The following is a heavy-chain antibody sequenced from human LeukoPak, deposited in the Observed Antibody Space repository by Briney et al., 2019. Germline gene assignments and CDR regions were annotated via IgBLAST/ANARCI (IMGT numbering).Heavy chain of an antibody. J-gene: IGHJ4*02. CDR2: ISGSGAGT. Sequence: PGGSLRLSCTASGFTFSSYAMSWVRQAPGKGLEWVSGISGSGAGTYDADSVKGRFTISRDNSKNTLYLQMDSLRAEDTAVYYCAKDKTRSKGSTSFPLDYWGQGTLVTVSS. CDR1: GFTFSSYA. V-gene: IGHV3-23*01. CDR3: AKDKTRSKGSTSFPLDY. D-gene: IGHD2-2*01.